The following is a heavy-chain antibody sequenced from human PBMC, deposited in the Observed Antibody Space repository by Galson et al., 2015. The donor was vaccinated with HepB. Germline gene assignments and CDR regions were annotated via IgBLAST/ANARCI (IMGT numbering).Heavy chain of an antibody. D-gene: IGHD5-18*01. Sequence: SVKVSCKASCYTFTSYAFSWVRQAPGQGLEWMGWISAYNGNTNYAQKLQGRVTMTTDTSTSTAYMELRTLRSDDTAVYYCARDLSYGSFDYWGQGTLVTVSS. CDR2: ISAYNGNT. J-gene: IGHJ4*02. CDR1: CYTFTSYA. CDR3: ARDLSYGSFDY. V-gene: IGHV1-18*01.